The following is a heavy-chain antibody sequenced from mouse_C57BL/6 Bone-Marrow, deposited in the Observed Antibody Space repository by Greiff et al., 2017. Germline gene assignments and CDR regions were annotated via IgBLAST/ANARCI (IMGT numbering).Heavy chain of an antibody. V-gene: IGHV3-8*01. J-gene: IGHJ2*01. CDR1: GYYITSDY. Sequence: EVQLQQSGPGLAKPSQTLSLPCSVTGYYITSDYWNWIRTFPGNKLEYRGYISYSGSTYYNPSLKRRISITRDTSKNQYYLQLNSVTTEDTATYYCARLLLRGAYYFDYWGQGTTLTVSS. CDR2: ISYSGST. CDR3: ARLLLRGAYYFDY. D-gene: IGHD1-1*01.